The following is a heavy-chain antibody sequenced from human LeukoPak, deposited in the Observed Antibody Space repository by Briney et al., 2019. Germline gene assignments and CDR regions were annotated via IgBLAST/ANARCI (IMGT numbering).Heavy chain of an antibody. Sequence: PGGSLRLSCAASGITFSSYVMNWFRKPPGRGLNVFPTLMGSGGNTHYADSVKGRFTISRDNSKNTLYLQMISLRAEDAAVYHCAKGRSRSGSSYDAMDVWGQGTTVTVSS. V-gene: IGHV3-23*01. CDR3: AKGRSRSGSSYDAMDV. J-gene: IGHJ6*02. CDR1: GITFSSYV. D-gene: IGHD3-10*01. CDR2: LMGSGGNT.